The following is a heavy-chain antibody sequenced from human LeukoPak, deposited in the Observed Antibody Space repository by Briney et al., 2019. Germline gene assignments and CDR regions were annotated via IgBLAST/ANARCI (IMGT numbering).Heavy chain of an antibody. J-gene: IGHJ3*02. Sequence: ASVKVSCKVSGYTLTELSMHWVRQAPGKGLEWMGGFDPEDGETIYAQKFQGRVTMTRDTSTSTVYMELSSLRSEDTAVYYCARVGLVGAQSVAFDIWGQGTMVTVSS. CDR2: FDPEDGET. D-gene: IGHD1-26*01. CDR3: ARVGLVGAQSVAFDI. CDR1: GYTLTELS. V-gene: IGHV1-24*01.